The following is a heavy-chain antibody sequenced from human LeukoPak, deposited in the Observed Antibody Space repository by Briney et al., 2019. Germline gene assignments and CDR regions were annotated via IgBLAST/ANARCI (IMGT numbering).Heavy chain of an antibody. V-gene: IGHV1-2*02. J-gene: IGHJ3*02. Sequence: ASVKVSCKASGYTFTDYYLHWVRQAPGQGLEWMGWINPNSGDTKSAQSFQGRVTMTRDTSISTAYMELSRLTSDDTAVYYCARGRREVAFDIWGQGTRVTVSS. CDR1: GYTFTDYY. CDR2: INPNSGDT. CDR3: ARGRREVAFDI.